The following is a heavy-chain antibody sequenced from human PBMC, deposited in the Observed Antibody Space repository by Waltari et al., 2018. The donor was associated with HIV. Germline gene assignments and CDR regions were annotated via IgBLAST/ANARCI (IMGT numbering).Heavy chain of an antibody. Sequence: QVQLVQSGAEVKKPGASVKVSCKASGYPFSTYDLNWVRTATGQGLEWMGWMNPNSGNTGYAQKFQGRVNMTRNSSIRTAYMELSSLRSDDTAVYYCSRGLHCTATSCLLYHGMDVWGQGTAVSVSS. CDR3: SRGLHCTATSCLLYHGMDV. J-gene: IGHJ6*02. D-gene: IGHD2-2*01. V-gene: IGHV1-8*01. CDR1: GYPFSTYD. CDR2: MNPNSGNT.